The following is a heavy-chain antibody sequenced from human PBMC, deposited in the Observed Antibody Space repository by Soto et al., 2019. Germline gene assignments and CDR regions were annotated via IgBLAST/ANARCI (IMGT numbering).Heavy chain of an antibody. D-gene: IGHD6-13*01. CDR1: GDSVSSNSAA. CDR2: TYYRSKWYN. V-gene: IGHV6-1*01. J-gene: IGHJ6*02. Sequence: PSQTLSLTCAISGDSVSSNSAAWNWIRQSPSRGLEWLGRTYYRSKWYNDYAVSVKSRITINPDTSKNQFSLQLNSVTPEDTAVYYCARGGWNKVAAGGYYYGMDVWGQGTTVTVSS. CDR3: ARGGWNKVAAGGYYYGMDV.